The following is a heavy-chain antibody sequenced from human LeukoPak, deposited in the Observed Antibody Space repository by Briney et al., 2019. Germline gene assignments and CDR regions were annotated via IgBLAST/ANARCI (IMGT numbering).Heavy chain of an antibody. CDR3: TRDAPFSGDPTADFDY. Sequence: GGPLRLSCTAPGFTFGDYAMSWVPQAPGKGLEWEGFFRSKAYGGTTEYAASVKGRFTISRDDSKSIAYLQMNSLKTEDTAVYYCTRDAPFSGDPTADFDYWGQGTLVTVSS. J-gene: IGHJ4*02. CDR1: GFTFGDYA. V-gene: IGHV3-49*04. D-gene: IGHD4-17*01. CDR2: FRSKAYGGTT.